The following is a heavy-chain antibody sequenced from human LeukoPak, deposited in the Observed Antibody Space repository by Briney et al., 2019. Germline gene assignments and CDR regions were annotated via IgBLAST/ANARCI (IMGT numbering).Heavy chain of an antibody. V-gene: IGHV3-48*02. Sequence: GGSLRLSCAASGFTFSSYSMNWVRQAPGKGLEWASYISSSSSTIYYADSVKGRFTISRDNAKNSLYLQMNSLRDEDTAVYYCARSFWTSSGWPPFDYWGQGTLVTVSS. CDR1: GFTFSSYS. CDR3: ARSFWTSSGWPPFDY. D-gene: IGHD6-19*01. J-gene: IGHJ4*02. CDR2: ISSSSSTI.